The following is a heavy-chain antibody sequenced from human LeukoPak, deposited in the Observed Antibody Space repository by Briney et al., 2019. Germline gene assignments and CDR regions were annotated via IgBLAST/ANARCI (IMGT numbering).Heavy chain of an antibody. CDR2: IYYSGST. CDR1: GGSISSSSYY. V-gene: IGHV4-39*07. CDR3: ARSRGPQLWLIRGFAFDI. J-gene: IGHJ3*02. D-gene: IGHD5-18*01. Sequence: SETLSLTCTVSGGSISSSSYYWGWIRQPPGKGLEWIGSIYYSGSTYYNPSLKSRVTISVDTSKNQFSLKLSSVTAADTAVYYCARSRGPQLWLIRGFAFDIWGQGTMVTVSS.